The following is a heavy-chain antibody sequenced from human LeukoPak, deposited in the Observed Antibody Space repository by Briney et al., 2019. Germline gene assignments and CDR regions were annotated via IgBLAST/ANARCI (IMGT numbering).Heavy chain of an antibody. CDR3: ARVLTTTAVDY. V-gene: IGHV4-4*07. CDR2: IYSSGST. J-gene: IGHJ4*02. Sequence: SETLSLTCSVSGGSLSSYYWRWIRQPAGKRLEWIGRIYSSGSTNYNPSLKSRVTMSVDTSNNQFSLILRSVTAADTAVYYCARVLTTTAVDYWGQGILVTASS. D-gene: IGHD4-17*01. CDR1: GGSLSSYY.